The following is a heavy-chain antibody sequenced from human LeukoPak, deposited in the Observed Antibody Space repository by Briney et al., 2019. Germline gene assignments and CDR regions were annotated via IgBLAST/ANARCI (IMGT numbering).Heavy chain of an antibody. D-gene: IGHD3-3*01. CDR3: ARGSGQSDYDFWSGYYNWFDP. CDR2: ISYDGSNK. J-gene: IGHJ5*02. V-gene: IGHV3-30-3*01. Sequence: GRSLRLSCAASGFTFSSYAMHWVRQAPRKGLEWVAVISYDGSNKYYAHSVKGRFTISRDNSKNTLYLQMSSLRAEDTAVYYCARGSGQSDYDFWSGYYNWFDPWGQGTLGTVSS. CDR1: GFTFSSYA.